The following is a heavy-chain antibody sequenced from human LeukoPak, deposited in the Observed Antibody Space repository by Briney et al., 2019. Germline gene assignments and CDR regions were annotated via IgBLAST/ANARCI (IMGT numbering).Heavy chain of an antibody. CDR1: GFTFSSYE. D-gene: IGHD2-15*01. CDR2: ISSSGSTI. CDR3: ARGGPKRIYYFDY. J-gene: IGHJ4*02. Sequence: GGSLRLSCAASGFTFSSYEMNWVRQAPGKGLEWVSYISSSGSTIYYADSVKGRFTISRDNAKNSLYLQMNSLRAEDTAAYYCARGGPKRIYYFDYWGQGTLVTVSS. V-gene: IGHV3-48*03.